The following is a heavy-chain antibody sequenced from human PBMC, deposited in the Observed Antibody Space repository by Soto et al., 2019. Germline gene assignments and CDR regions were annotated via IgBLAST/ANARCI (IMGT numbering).Heavy chain of an antibody. V-gene: IGHV3-74*01. Sequence: GGSLRLSCAASGFTFSSYWMHWVRQAPGKGLVWVSRINSDGSSTNYADFVKGRFTISRDNAKNTLYLQMNSLRVEDTAVYYCSRVGGSTWHWGQGTLVTVS. CDR2: INSDGSST. D-gene: IGHD1-26*01. J-gene: IGHJ4*02. CDR1: GFTFSSYW. CDR3: SRVGGSTWH.